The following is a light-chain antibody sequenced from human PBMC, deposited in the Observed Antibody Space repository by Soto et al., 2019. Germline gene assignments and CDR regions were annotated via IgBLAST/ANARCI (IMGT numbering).Light chain of an antibody. J-gene: IGKJ3*01. Sequence: EIVLTQSPGTLSLSPGERATLSCTASQSVTSSCLAWYQRRPGRAPRLLIHTTSIRATDIPDRFSGSGSGTDFTITISRLEPEDSGVYYCQQCGGSPLFSFGPGTRVDI. CDR1: QSVTSSC. V-gene: IGKV3-20*01. CDR2: TTS. CDR3: QQCGGSPLFS.